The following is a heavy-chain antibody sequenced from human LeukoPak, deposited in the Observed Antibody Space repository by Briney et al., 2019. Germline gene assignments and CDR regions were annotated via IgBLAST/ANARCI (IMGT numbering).Heavy chain of an antibody. Sequence: GGSLRLSCAASGFTFSIYSMNWVRQAPGKGLEWLSSITSSNYIYYADSVKGRFTISRDNVQNSLYLQMNSLRAKDTAMYYCARDRGYFDNWGQGTLVTVSS. CDR1: GFTFSIYS. CDR3: ARDRGYFDN. CDR2: ITSSNYI. V-gene: IGHV3-21*01. J-gene: IGHJ4*02.